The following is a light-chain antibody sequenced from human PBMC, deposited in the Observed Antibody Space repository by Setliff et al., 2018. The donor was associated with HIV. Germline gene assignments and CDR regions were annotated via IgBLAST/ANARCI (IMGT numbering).Light chain of an antibody. V-gene: IGLV2-14*01. CDR1: SSDVGAYNF. J-gene: IGLJ3*02. CDR2: DVS. Sequence: QSVLTQPASVSGSPGQSITISCTGTSSDVGAYNFVSWYQQHPGKAPKLMIYDVSKRPSGVSNRFSGSKSGNTASLTISGPQAEDEAVYYCSSYTTSRSWVFGGGTKVTVL. CDR3: SSYTTSRSWV.